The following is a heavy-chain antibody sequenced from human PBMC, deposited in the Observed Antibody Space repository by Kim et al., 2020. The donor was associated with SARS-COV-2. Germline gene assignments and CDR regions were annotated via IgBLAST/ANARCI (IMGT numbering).Heavy chain of an antibody. CDR2: IFYSGTT. CDR1: GGSISDSRYY. Sequence: SETLSLTCSVSGGSISDSRYYWGWIRQPPGKAPEWMGDIFYSGTTLYTPSLNSRLTMSVDTSKNHFSLRLRSVTAADTAMYYCARMTQTYFYDSRASLYYCDHWGQGALVTVSS. V-gene: IGHV4-39*02. CDR3: ARMTQTYFYDSRASLYYCDH. D-gene: IGHD3-22*01. J-gene: IGHJ4*02.